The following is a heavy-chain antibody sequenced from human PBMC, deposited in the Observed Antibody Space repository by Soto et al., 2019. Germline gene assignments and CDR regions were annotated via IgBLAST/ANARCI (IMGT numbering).Heavy chain of an antibody. CDR2: MNPNSGNT. V-gene: IGHV1-8*01. D-gene: IGHD3-3*01. Sequence: ASVKVSCKASGYTFTSYDINWVRQATGQGLEWMGWMNPNSGNTGYAQKFQGRVTMTRNTSISTDYMELSSLRSEDTAVYYCAVTRDFWSGNDAFDIWGQGTMVTVSS. CDR1: GYTFTSYD. J-gene: IGHJ3*02. CDR3: AVTRDFWSGNDAFDI.